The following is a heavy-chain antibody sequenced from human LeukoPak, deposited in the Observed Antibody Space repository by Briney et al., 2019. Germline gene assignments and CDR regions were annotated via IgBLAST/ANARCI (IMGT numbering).Heavy chain of an antibody. CDR3: ARDRGSGYYPLGAFDI. J-gene: IGHJ3*02. V-gene: IGHV4-59*01. Sequence: PSETLSLACTVSGGSISSYYWSWIRQPPGKGLEWIGYIYYSGSTNYSPSLKSRVTISVDTSKNQFSLKLSSVTAADTAVYYCARDRGSGYYPLGAFDIWGQGTMVTVSS. CDR2: IYYSGST. CDR1: GGSISSYY. D-gene: IGHD3-22*01.